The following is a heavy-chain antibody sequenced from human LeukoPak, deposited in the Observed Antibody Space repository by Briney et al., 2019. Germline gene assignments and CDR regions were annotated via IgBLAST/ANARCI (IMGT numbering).Heavy chain of an antibody. V-gene: IGHV3-23*01. D-gene: IGHD3-9*01. CDR2: ISGSGGST. CDR1: GFTFSSYG. CDR3: AKGPLYDILTGYPSRYFDY. J-gene: IGHJ4*02. Sequence: GGSLRLSCAASGFTFSSYGMSWVRQAPGKGLEWVSAISGSGGSTYYADSVKGRFTISRDNSKNTLYLQMNSLRAEDTAVYYCAKGPLYDILTGYPSRYFDYWGQGTLVTVSS.